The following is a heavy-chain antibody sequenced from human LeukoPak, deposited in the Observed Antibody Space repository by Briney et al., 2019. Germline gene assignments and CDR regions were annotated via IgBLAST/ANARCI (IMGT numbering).Heavy chain of an antibody. V-gene: IGHV3-64D*06. CDR3: VKDLTGTWSFDY. CDR2: IGPNGAST. D-gene: IGHD3-9*01. CDR1: GFTFSNHF. J-gene: IGHJ4*02. Sequence: GGSLRLSCSTSGFTFSNHFMHWVRQAPGKGLEYVSSIGPNGASTLYADSVKGRFTISRDNSKNALYLQLTGLRLEDTALYYCVKDLTGTWSFDYWGQGTLVTVSS.